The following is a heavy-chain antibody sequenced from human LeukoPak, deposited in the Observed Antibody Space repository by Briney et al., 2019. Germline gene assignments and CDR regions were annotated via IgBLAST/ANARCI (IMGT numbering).Heavy chain of an antibody. CDR1: GFTFSNYA. V-gene: IGHV3-64D*09. CDR3: VKRATVGAPSPLFDY. D-gene: IGHD1-26*01. Sequence: PGGSLRLSCLASGFTFSNYAMHWVRQAPGKGLEYISAITDNAYSTYYADSVKGRFTISGDNSKNTLYLQMSSLTPEDTAVYYCVKRATVGAPSPLFDYWGQGTLVTVSS. CDR2: ITDNAYST. J-gene: IGHJ4*02.